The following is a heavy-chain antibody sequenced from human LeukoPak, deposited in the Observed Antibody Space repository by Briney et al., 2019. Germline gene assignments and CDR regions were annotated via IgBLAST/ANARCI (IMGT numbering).Heavy chain of an antibody. CDR2: IYTSGST. D-gene: IGHD7-27*01. CDR1: GGSISSGSYY. Sequence: PSQTLSLTCTVPGGSISSGSYYSGSIRQPAGKGLEWVVRIYTSGSTNYNPSLKSRVTISVDTSKNQFSLKLSSVTAADTAVYYCATETGDGDYWGQGTLVTVSS. V-gene: IGHV4-61*02. CDR3: ATETGDGDY. J-gene: IGHJ4*02.